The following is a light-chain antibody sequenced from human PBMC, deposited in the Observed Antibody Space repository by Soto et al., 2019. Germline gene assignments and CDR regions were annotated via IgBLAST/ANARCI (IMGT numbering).Light chain of an antibody. CDR2: DVS. Sequence: QFVLTQPASVSGSPGQSITISCTGTSSDVGGYNYVSWYQQHPGKAPKLMIYDVSNRPSGVSNRFSGSKSGNTASLTISGLQAEDEADYYCSSYTSSSTPYVFGTGTQLTVL. CDR3: SSYTSSSTPYV. CDR1: SSDVGGYNY. V-gene: IGLV2-14*01. J-gene: IGLJ1*01.